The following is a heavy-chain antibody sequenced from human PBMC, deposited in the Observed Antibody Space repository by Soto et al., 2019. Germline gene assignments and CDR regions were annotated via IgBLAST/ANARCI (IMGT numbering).Heavy chain of an antibody. Sequence: PGGSLRLCCAASGFTFTNYAMSWVRQAPGKGLEWVSTITGSGRSTYDADSMKGRFTISRDNSKNTLYLQMNSLRAEDTAVYYCAKPSGLATAGSALDYWGQGTLVTVSS. CDR1: GFTFTNYA. CDR2: ITGSGRST. J-gene: IGHJ4*02. D-gene: IGHD6-13*01. V-gene: IGHV3-23*01. CDR3: AKPSGLATAGSALDY.